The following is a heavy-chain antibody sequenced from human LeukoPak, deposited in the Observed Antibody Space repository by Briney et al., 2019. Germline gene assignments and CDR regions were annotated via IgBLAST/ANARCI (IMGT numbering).Heavy chain of an antibody. CDR3: AKDGRAVAGTGLDY. CDR2: IADSGGNT. V-gene: IGHV3-23*01. Sequence: GGSLRLSCAASGFTFNMYGMGWARQAPGKWPEWVAAIADSGGNTYYADSVKGRFTISRDNSRNTLSLQMNSLRAEDTAVYYCAKDGRAVAGTGLDYWGLGTLVTVSS. J-gene: IGHJ4*02. CDR1: GFTFNMYG. D-gene: IGHD6-19*01.